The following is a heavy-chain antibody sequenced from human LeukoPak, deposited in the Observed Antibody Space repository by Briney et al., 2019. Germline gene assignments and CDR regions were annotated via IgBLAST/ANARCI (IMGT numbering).Heavy chain of an antibody. Sequence: SETLSPTCVVYGGSFSGHYWSWIRQPPGKGLEWIGEISHSGSSNYNPSLKSRVTISLDASKNQFSLKLTSVTAADTAVYYCARRVTTAQYITTAYAYWGQGTLVTVSS. D-gene: IGHD4-17*01. J-gene: IGHJ4*02. V-gene: IGHV4-34*01. CDR3: ARRVTTAQYITTAYAY. CDR1: GGSFSGHY. CDR2: ISHSGSS.